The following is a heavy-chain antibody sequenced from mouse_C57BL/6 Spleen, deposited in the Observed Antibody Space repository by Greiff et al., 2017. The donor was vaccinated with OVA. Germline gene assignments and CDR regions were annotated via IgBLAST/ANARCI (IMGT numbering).Heavy chain of an antibody. CDR3: TRGSPRGYAMDY. V-gene: IGHV5-9-1*02. CDR2: ISSGGDYI. J-gene: IGHJ4*01. CDR1: GFTFSSYA. Sequence: EVQGVESGEGLVKPGGSLKLSCAASGFTFSSYAMSWVRQTPEKRLEWVAYISSGGDYISYADPVKGRFTISSDNARNTLYLQMSSLKSEDTAMYYCTRGSPRGYAMDYWGQGTSVTVSS.